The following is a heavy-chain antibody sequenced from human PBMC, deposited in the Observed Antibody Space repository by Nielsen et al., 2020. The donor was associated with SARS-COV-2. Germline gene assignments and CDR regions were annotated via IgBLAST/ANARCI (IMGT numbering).Heavy chain of an antibody. D-gene: IGHD6-6*01. J-gene: IGHJ6*02. V-gene: IGHV1-46*01. Sequence: WVRQAPGQGLEWMGIINPSGGSTSYAQKFQGRVTMTRDTSTSTVYMELRSLRSDDTAVYYCATAYSSSSFDYYYGMDVWGQGTTVTVSS. CDR3: ATAYSSSSFDYYYGMDV. CDR2: INPSGGST.